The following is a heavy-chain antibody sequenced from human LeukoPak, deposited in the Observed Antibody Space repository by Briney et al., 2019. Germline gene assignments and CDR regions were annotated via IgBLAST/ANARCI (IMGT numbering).Heavy chain of an antibody. CDR2: ISSSGSTI. Sequence: GGSLRLSCAASGFTLSDYYMSWIRQAPGKGLEWVSYISSSGSTIYYADSVKGRFTISRDNAKNSLYLQMNSLRAEDTAVYYCARDHEWFGESMAADAFDIWGQGTMVTVSS. CDR3: ARDHEWFGESMAADAFDI. CDR1: GFTLSDYY. D-gene: IGHD3-10*01. V-gene: IGHV3-11*01. J-gene: IGHJ3*02.